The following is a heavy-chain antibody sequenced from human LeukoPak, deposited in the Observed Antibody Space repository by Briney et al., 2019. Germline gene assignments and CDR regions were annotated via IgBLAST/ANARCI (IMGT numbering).Heavy chain of an antibody. V-gene: IGHV4-38-2*01. CDR1: SYSISRDYY. Sequence: SETLSLTCAVSSYSISRDYYWGWIRQPPGKGLEWIGNIYHSGSTYYNSSLKSRLTISVDTSKNQFSLKLTSVTAADTAVYYCARSYDSSGYYYDPWGQGTLVTVSS. J-gene: IGHJ5*02. CDR2: IYHSGST. D-gene: IGHD3-22*01. CDR3: ARSYDSSGYYYDP.